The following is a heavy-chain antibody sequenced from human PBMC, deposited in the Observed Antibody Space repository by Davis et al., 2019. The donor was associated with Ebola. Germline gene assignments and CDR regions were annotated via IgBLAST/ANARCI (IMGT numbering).Heavy chain of an antibody. CDR2: IWPDGTKE. J-gene: IGHJ4*02. CDR3: ATSRIFDF. V-gene: IGHV3-7*03. Sequence: PGGSLRLSCAASGFTFSNAWMTWVRQTPGKGPEWVAYIWPDGTKESYADSVRGRFTTSRDNAQSSLYLQMNSLREEDTAVYYCATSRIFDFWGQGTLVTVSS. D-gene: IGHD2-2*01. CDR1: GFTFSNAW.